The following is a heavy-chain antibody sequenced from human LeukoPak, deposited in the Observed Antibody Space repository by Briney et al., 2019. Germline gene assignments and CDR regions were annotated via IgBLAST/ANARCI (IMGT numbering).Heavy chain of an antibody. D-gene: IGHD4-17*01. CDR1: GFTVSNHQ. Sequence: GGSLRLSCVVSGFTVSNHQMTWVRQAPGKGLEWVGFIRSKAYGGTTEYAASVKGKFTISRDDSKSIAYLQMNSLKTEDTAVYYCTRFYGDYIVFDYWGQGTLVTVSS. V-gene: IGHV3-49*04. CDR3: TRFYGDYIVFDY. J-gene: IGHJ4*02. CDR2: IRSKAYGGTT.